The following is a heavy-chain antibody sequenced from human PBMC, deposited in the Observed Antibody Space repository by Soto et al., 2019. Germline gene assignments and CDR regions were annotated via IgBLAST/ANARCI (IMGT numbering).Heavy chain of an antibody. Sequence: GGSLRLSCAASGFTFSSYAMSWVRQAPGKGLEWVSAISGSGGSTYYADSVKGRFTISRDNSKNTLYLQMNSLRAEDTAVYYCASGIVATIYYYYGMDVWGQGTTVTVSS. V-gene: IGHV3-23*01. CDR1: GFTFSSYA. J-gene: IGHJ6*02. D-gene: IGHD5-12*01. CDR3: ASGIVATIYYYYGMDV. CDR2: ISGSGGST.